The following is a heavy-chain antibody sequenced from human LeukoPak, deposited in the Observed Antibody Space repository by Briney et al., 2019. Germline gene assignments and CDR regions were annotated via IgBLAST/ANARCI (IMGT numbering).Heavy chain of an antibody. D-gene: IGHD1-7*01. J-gene: IGHJ6*03. CDR2: INDSGRI. CDR1: GGSFSNYY. V-gene: IGHV4-34*01. CDR3: ARRWNYGRTDYIDV. Sequence: PSETLTLTCAVYGGSFSNYYWSWIRQPPGKGLEWIGEINDSGRINYNPSLMSRFTVSVDTSKNQFSLRLTSVTATDTAVYYCARRWNYGRTDYIDVWGNGGSACVSS.